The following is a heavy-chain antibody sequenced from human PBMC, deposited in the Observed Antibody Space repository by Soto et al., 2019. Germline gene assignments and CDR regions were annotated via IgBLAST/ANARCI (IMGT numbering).Heavy chain of an antibody. CDR3: AIGWPMRY. V-gene: IGHV4-59*01. Sequence: QVQLQESGPGLVKPSETLSLTCTVSGGSISSYYWSWIRQPPGKGLEWIGAIYYSGSTNYDPSRSLRGTISVGTAKNQSSLTLSSVTAADAAVYYCAIGWPMRYWGQGTLVTVSS. J-gene: IGHJ4*02. CDR2: IYYSGST. CDR1: GGSISSYY. D-gene: IGHD6-19*01.